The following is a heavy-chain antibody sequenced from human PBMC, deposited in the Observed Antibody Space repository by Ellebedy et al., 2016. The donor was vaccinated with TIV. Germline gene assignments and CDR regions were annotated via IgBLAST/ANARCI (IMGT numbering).Heavy chain of an antibody. CDR1: GFTFSSYW. CDR2: IHSDGSST. D-gene: IGHD3-9*01. CDR3: ARARDTILTGPIGH. J-gene: IGHJ4*02. Sequence: PGGSLRLSCAASGFTFSSYWMHWVRQAPGKGLVWVSRIHSDGSSTSYADSVKGRFTFSRDNAKNMLYLQMNSLRAEDTAVYYCARARDTILTGPIGHWGQGTLVTVSS. V-gene: IGHV3-74*01.